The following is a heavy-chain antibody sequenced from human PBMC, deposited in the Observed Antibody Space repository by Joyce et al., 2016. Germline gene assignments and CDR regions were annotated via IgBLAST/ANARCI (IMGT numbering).Heavy chain of an antibody. V-gene: IGHV3-74*01. J-gene: IGHJ6*02. CDR3: ARTGGSYYDYYYYGLDV. CDR2: ISSDESST. CDR1: GFTFSSYW. Sequence: EVQLVESGGGLVQPGGSLRLSCTASGFTFSSYWMHWVRQVSGKGVVWGSHISSDESSTRYADSVKGRFTISRDNSKNTLYLHMNSLRTEDTAVYYCARTGGSYYDYYYYGLDVWGQGTTVIVSS. D-gene: IGHD1-26*01.